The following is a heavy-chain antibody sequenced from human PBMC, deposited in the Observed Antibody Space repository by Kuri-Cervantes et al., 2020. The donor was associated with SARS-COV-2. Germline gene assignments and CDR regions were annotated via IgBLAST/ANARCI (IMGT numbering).Heavy chain of an antibody. CDR3: ASGSSIDY. Sequence: GESLKISCAASGFTFSSYAMSWVRQAPGKGLEWVSAISGSGSSTYYADSVKGRFTISRDNSKNTLYLQMNSLRAEDTAVYYCASGSSIDYWGQGTLVTVSS. V-gene: IGHV3-23*01. CDR1: GFTFSSYA. CDR2: ISGSGSST. J-gene: IGHJ4*02. D-gene: IGHD3-10*01.